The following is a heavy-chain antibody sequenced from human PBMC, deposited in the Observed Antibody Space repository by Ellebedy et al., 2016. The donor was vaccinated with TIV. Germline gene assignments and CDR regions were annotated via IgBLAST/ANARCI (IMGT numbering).Heavy chain of an antibody. J-gene: IGHJ4*02. D-gene: IGHD2-15*01. CDR2: ISGSSRTI. CDR3: ARGDDCSGGTCYRGPFDF. CDR1: GFTFSFYS. Sequence: PGGSLRLSCTTSGFTFSFYSVNWVRQARGKGLEWISYISGSSRTIYYADSVKGRFTISRDNAENSLYLQMNSLRAEDTAMYYCARGDDCSGGTCYRGPFDFWGQGTLVTVSS. V-gene: IGHV3-48*04.